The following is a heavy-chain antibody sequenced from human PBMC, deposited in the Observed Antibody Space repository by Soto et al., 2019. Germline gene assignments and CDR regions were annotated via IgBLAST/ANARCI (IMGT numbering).Heavy chain of an antibody. CDR3: ARPDYTQAAWYHIYEI. D-gene: IGHD3-3*01. Sequence: GESLKISCKGFDYTFAAYWIGWVRQMPGKGLEWMGIINPGDSDVRYSPPFEGQVTISADKSINTAYLQWSSLKASDTAMYYCARPDYTQAAWYHIYEIWGQGTMVTVSS. CDR1: DYTFAAYW. J-gene: IGHJ3*02. V-gene: IGHV5-51*01. CDR2: INPGDSDV.